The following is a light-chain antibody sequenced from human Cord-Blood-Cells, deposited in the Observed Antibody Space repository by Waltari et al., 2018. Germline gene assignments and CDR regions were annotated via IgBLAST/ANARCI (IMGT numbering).Light chain of an antibody. CDR2: LGS. J-gene: IGKJ4*01. CDR1: QSLLHSNGYNY. Sequence: DIVMTQSPLSLPVTPGEPASISCRSSQSLLHSNGYNYLDWYLQKPGQSPQLLIYLGSNRASGVPDRFSGSRSGTDFTLKISRVEAEDVGVYYCMQALQGLTFGGGTKVEIK. V-gene: IGKV2-28*01. CDR3: MQALQGLT.